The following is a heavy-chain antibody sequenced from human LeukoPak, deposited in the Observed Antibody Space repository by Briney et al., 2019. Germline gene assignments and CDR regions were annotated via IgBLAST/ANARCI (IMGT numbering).Heavy chain of an antibody. CDR3: ASPGGAPLI. Sequence: SETLSLTCAVYGGSFSGYYWSWIRQPPGKGLEWIGEINHSGSTNYNPSLRSRVTISVDTSKNQFSLKLGSVTAADTAVYYCASPGGAPLIWGQGTMVTVSS. V-gene: IGHV4-34*01. CDR2: INHSGST. J-gene: IGHJ3*02. D-gene: IGHD4-23*01. CDR1: GGSFSGYY.